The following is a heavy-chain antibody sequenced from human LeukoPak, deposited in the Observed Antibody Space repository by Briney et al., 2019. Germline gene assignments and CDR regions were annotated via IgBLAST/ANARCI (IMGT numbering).Heavy chain of an antibody. CDR2: ISSTSTYI. J-gene: IGHJ5*02. CDR1: GFTFNYYN. Sequence: PGGSLRLSCAASGFTFNYYNMNWVRQAPGKGLEWVSSISSTSTYIYYANSMKGRFTISRDNAKNSLYLQMSSLRVEDTAVYYCARDSGRARWFDPWGQGTLVTVSS. V-gene: IGHV3-21*01. D-gene: IGHD3-10*01. CDR3: ARDSGRARWFDP.